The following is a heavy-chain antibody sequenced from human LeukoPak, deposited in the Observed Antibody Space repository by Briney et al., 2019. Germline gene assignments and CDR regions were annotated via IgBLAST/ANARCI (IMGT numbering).Heavy chain of an antibody. J-gene: IGHJ4*02. V-gene: IGHV1-2*02. Sequence: ASVKVSCKPSGYTFAGYYIHWVRQAPGQGLEWMGWINPNSGGTNYAQHFQGRVTMTRATSISTAYMDLSRLTSDDTAVYYCARDGRYGDYPFDYWGQGTLVTVSS. CDR2: INPNSGGT. CDR1: GYTFAGYY. D-gene: IGHD4-17*01. CDR3: ARDGRYGDYPFDY.